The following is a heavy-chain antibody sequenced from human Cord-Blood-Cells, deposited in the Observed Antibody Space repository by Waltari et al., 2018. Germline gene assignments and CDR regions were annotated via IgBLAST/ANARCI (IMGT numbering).Heavy chain of an antibody. V-gene: IGHV1-8*03. J-gene: IGHJ4*02. CDR2: MNPNSGNT. Sequence: QVQLVQSGAEVKKPGASVKVSCKASGYTFTSYDINWVRQATGQGLEWMGWMNPNSGNTGYAQKFQGRGTITRNTSISTADMELSSLRSEDTAVYYCAREVGCSSTSCFDYWGQGTLVTVSS. CDR1: GYTFTSYD. CDR3: AREVGCSSTSCFDY. D-gene: IGHD2-2*01.